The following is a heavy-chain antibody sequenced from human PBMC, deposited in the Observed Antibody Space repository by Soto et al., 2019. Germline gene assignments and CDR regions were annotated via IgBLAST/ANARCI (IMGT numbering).Heavy chain of an antibody. CDR1: GDSVSSNSAG. V-gene: IGHV6-1*01. D-gene: IGHD6-13*01. CDR2: TYYRSKLYY. CDR3: VRLVGNSWLDY. Sequence: SQTLSLTCAITGDSVSSNSAGWSWVRQSPSRGLEWLGRTYYRSKLYYDYAVSVRSRISINPDTSKNQFSLQLNSVTPEDTAVYYCVRLVGNSWLDYWGPGTLVTVSS. J-gene: IGHJ4*02.